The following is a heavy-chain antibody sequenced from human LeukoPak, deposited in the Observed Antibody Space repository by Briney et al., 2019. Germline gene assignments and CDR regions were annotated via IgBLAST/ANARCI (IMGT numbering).Heavy chain of an antibody. CDR3: ARVRYCTNGVCQRKNRSYYYYYYMDV. V-gene: IGHV4-61*02. CDR1: GGSISSGSYY. Sequence: TSETLSLTCTVSGGSISSGSYYWSWIRQPAGKGLEWIGRIYTSGSTNYNPSLKSRVTISVDTSKNQFSLKLSSVTAADTAVYYCARVRYCTNGVCQRKNRSYYYYYYMDVWGKGATVTVSS. D-gene: IGHD2-8*01. CDR2: IYTSGST. J-gene: IGHJ6*03.